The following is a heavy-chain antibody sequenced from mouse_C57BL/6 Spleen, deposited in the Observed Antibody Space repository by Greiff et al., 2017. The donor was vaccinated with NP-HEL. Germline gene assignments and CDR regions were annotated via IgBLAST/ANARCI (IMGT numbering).Heavy chain of an antibody. CDR3: ARITTVYYYAMDY. CDR2: IWSGGST. D-gene: IGHD1-1*01. CDR1: GFSLTSYG. J-gene: IGHJ4*01. V-gene: IGHV2-2*01. Sequence: VKLVESGPGLVQPSQSLSITCTVSGFSLTSYGVHWVRQSPGKGLEWLGVIWSGGSTDYNAAFISRLSISKDNSKSQVFFKMNSLQADDTAIYYCARITTVYYYAMDYWGQGTSVTVSS.